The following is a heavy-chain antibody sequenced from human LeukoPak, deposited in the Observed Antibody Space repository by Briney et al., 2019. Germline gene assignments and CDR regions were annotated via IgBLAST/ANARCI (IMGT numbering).Heavy chain of an antibody. CDR2: IGGSDGKT. D-gene: IGHD3-9*01. CDR3: AKEAHYPHMGTYLVTIDS. V-gene: IGHV3-23*01. Sequence: GGSLRLSCAASGFTFRSYAMSWVRQDPGNGLEGVSAIGGSDGKTYYADSVKGRFTISRDNSKNTLYLQMNSLRAEDTALYYCAKEAHYPHMGTYLVTIDSWGQGTLVTVSS. J-gene: IGHJ4*02. CDR1: GFTFRSYA.